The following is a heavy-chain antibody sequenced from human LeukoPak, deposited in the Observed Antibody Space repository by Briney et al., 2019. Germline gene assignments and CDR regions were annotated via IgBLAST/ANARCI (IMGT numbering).Heavy chain of an antibody. CDR1: GFTVSSNY. Sequence: GGSLRLSCAASGFTVSSNYMSWVRQAPGKGLEWVSAIYSGGSKNYADCVKGRFTISRDNSKNTLYLEMNSLRAEETAVYYCARAPYYYDSSGYLYYYGFDVWGQGTTVTVSS. CDR2: IYSGGSK. J-gene: IGHJ6*02. V-gene: IGHV3-53*01. CDR3: ARAPYYYDSSGYLYYYGFDV. D-gene: IGHD3-22*01.